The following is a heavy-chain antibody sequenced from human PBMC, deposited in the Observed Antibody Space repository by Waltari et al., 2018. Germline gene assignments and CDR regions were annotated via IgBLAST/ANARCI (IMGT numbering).Heavy chain of an antibody. J-gene: IGHJ4*02. V-gene: IGHV4-39*01. CDR1: GGSIDSTYNY. CDR2: HYYSGST. CDR3: VQLPGY. D-gene: IGHD2-15*01. Sequence: QVQLQESGPGLVKPSETLSLTCTVSGGSIDSTYNYWGWIRQPPGKGLEWIVSHYYSGSTHYNPSLKSRVTISVDTSKNQFSLKLTSVTAADTAVYYCVQLPGYWGQGILVTVSS.